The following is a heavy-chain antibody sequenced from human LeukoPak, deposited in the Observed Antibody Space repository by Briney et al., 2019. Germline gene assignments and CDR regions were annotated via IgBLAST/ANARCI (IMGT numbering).Heavy chain of an antibody. V-gene: IGHV4-4*02. D-gene: IGHD1-1*01. CDR3: ASTTTRYYYYGMDV. CDR2: IYHSGST. Sequence: SETLSLTCSVSGGSISSHYWSWVRQPPGKGLEWIGEIYHSGSTNYNPSLKSRVTISVDKSKNQFSLKLSSVTAADTAVYYCASTTTRYYYYGMDVWGQGTTVAVSS. J-gene: IGHJ6*02. CDR1: GGSISSHY.